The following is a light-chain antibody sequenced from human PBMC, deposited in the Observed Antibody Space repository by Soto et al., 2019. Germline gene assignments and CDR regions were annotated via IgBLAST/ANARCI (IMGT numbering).Light chain of an antibody. Sequence: DIQMTQSPSNLSASVGDRVTITCRASLSVTNWLAWYQQKPGKAPNLLIYDASRLQSGIPSRFSGSGSGTEFTLTISSLQPDDFATYYCQQYTTYPYTFGQGTKLEIK. CDR1: LSVTNW. CDR3: QQYTTYPYT. CDR2: DAS. V-gene: IGKV1-5*01. J-gene: IGKJ2*01.